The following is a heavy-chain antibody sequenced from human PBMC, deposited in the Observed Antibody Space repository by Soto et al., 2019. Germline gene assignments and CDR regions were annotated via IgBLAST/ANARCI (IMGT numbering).Heavy chain of an antibody. V-gene: IGHV3-23*01. D-gene: IGHD3-22*01. Sequence: EVQLLESGGGLVQPGGSLRLSCAASGFTFSSYAMSWVRQAPGKGLEWVSAISGSGGSTYYADSVKGRFTISRDNSKNTLSLQMNSRRAEDTAVYYCATGRTYYYDSSGYYAEYFQHWGQGTLVTVSS. J-gene: IGHJ1*01. CDR1: GFTFSSYA. CDR3: ATGRTYYYDSSGYYAEYFQH. CDR2: ISGSGGST.